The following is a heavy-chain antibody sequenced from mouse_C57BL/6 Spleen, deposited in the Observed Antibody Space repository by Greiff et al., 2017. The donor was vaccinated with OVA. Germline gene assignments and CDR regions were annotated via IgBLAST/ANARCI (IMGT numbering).Heavy chain of an antibody. V-gene: IGHV1-18*01. J-gene: IGHJ1*03. CDR1: GYTFTDYN. CDR3: ARWGRYGSSYGYFDV. Sequence: VQLQQSGPELVKPGASVKIPCKASGYTFTDYNMDWVKQSHGKSLEWIGDINPNNGGTIYNQKFKGKATLTVDKSSSTAYMELRSLTSEDTAVYYCARWGRYGSSYGYFDVWGTGTTVTVSS. D-gene: IGHD1-1*01. CDR2: INPNNGGT.